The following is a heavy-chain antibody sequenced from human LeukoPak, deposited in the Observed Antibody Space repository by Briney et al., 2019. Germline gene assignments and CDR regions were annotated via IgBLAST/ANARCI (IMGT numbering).Heavy chain of an antibody. Sequence: PSETLSLTCAVYGGSFSGYYWSWIRQPPGKGLEWIGEINHSGSTNYNPSLKSRVTISVDTSKNQFSLKLSSVTAADTAVYYCARPQRWLTRAFDIWGQGTMVTVSS. CDR1: GGSFSGYY. V-gene: IGHV4-34*01. CDR2: INHSGST. D-gene: IGHD3-22*01. CDR3: ARPQRWLTRAFDI. J-gene: IGHJ3*02.